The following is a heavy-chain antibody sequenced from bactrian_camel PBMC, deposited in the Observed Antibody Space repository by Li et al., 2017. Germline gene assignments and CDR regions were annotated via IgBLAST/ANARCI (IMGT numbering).Heavy chain of an antibody. Sequence: HVQLVESGGGSVQAGGSLRLSCAASDNTYSGECMGWFRQAPGKEREGIAMIAMSSGDAYYDDSVKDRFTISRDGAKNTAFLEMNSLKAEDTAMYYCAEGCGENDVFDFEDWGQGTQVTVS. D-gene: IGHD3*01. J-gene: IGHJ4*01. CDR1: DNTYSGEC. CDR3: AEGCGENDVFDFED. V-gene: IGHV3-3*01. CDR2: IAMSSGDA.